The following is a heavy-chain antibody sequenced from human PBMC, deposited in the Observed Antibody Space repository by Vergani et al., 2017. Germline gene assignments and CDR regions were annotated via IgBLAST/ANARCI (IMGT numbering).Heavy chain of an antibody. D-gene: IGHD5-18*01. V-gene: IGHV1-69*02. J-gene: IGHJ3*02. CDR1: GGTFGSYT. Sequence: QVQLVQSGAEVKKPGSSVKVSCKASGGTFGSYTTSWVRQAPGQGLEWMGRIIPILGIATYAQKFQGRVTITADKSTSTAYMELSSLRSEDTAVYYCARTEGYRDGFFNALDIWGQGTMVTVSS. CDR3: ARTEGYRDGFFNALDI. CDR2: IIPILGIA.